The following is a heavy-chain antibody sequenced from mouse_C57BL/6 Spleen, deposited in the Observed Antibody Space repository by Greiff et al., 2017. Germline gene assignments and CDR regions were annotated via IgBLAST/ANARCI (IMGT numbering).Heavy chain of an antibody. Sequence: DVMLVESGGGLVKPGGSLKLSCAASGFTFSDYGMHWVRQAPEKGLEWVAYISSGSSTIYYADTVKGRFTISRDNAKNTLFLQMTSLRSEDTAMYYCARLPYGNYNYYAMDYWGQGTSVTVSS. V-gene: IGHV5-17*01. CDR1: GFTFSDYG. CDR3: ARLPYGNYNYYAMDY. J-gene: IGHJ4*01. D-gene: IGHD2-1*01. CDR2: ISSGSSTI.